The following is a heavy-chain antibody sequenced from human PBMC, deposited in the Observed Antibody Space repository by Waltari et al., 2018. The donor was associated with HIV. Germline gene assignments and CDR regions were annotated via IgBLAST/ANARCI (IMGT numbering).Heavy chain of an antibody. V-gene: IGHV3-15*01. CDR1: GFTISDAW. J-gene: IGHJ4*02. Sequence: EVQLVDSGGGLVKPGGSLRLSCAASGFTISDAWVSWVRQAPGEGLGWVGRIKSQMDGGTTEYAATMKGRFTISGDESKNTLYLQMNSLKVEDTAMYYCATLGGGTRDYWGQGTLVTVSS. D-gene: IGHD3-16*01. CDR2: IKSQMDGGTT. CDR3: ATLGGGTRDY.